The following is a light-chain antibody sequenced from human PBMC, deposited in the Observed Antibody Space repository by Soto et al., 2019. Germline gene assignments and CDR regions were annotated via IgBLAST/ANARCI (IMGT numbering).Light chain of an antibody. CDR2: KAS. Sequence: DIQMTQSPSTLSASVGDRVTITCRASQSISNWLARYQQKPGKAPKTLIYKASSLASGVPSRFSGSASGTESTLTISSLQPEDFATYYCQQLNSYPLTFGGGTKVDIK. CDR1: QSISNW. V-gene: IGKV1-5*03. CDR3: QQLNSYPLT. J-gene: IGKJ4*01.